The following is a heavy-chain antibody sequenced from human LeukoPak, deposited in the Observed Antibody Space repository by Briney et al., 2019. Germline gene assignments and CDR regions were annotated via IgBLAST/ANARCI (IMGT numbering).Heavy chain of an antibody. V-gene: IGHV4-34*01. Sequence: SETLSLTCAVDGGSFSDYYWSWIRQPPGKGLEWIGEINRRGRTNYNPSLKSRVTISVDTSKNQFSLKLSSVTAADTAVYYCARRLPYFVVVPTALGGYLDYWGQGTLVTVSS. CDR3: ARRLPYFVVVPTALGGYLDY. CDR2: INRRGRT. J-gene: IGHJ4*02. CDR1: GGSFSDYY. D-gene: IGHD2-2*01.